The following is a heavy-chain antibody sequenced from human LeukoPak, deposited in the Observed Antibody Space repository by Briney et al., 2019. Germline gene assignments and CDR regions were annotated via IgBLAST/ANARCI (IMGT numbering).Heavy chain of an antibody. CDR1: GYTFTSYY. D-gene: IGHD3-3*01. J-gene: IGHJ6*03. CDR3: ARAGQDYYYWSSYYTTYYYYYYMDV. V-gene: IGHV1-46*01. CDR2: INPSGGST. Sequence: ASVKVSCKASGYTFTSYYMHWVRQSPGQGLKWMGIINPSGGSTSSAQKFQGRVTMTKDMSTSTVYMDLSRLSSEVRARHYCARAGQDYYYWSSYYTTYYYYYYMDVWGKGTTVTVSS.